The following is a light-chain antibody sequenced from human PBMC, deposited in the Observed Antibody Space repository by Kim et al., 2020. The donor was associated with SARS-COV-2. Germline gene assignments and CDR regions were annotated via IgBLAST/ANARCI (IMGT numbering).Light chain of an antibody. V-gene: IGLV1-47*01. Sequence: GQRGTISCSGSSSNIGSNYVYSYQQLPGTAPEHLIYKNNQRPSGVPDRFSGSKSGTSASLAISGLRSEDEADYYCAAWDDSLSGRVFGGGTQLTVL. CDR2: KNN. CDR1: SSNIGSNY. CDR3: AAWDDSLSGRV. J-gene: IGLJ3*02.